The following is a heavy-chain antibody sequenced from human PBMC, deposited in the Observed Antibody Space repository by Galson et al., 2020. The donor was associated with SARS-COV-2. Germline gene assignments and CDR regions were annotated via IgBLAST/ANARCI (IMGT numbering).Heavy chain of an antibody. CDR1: GGSFSGYY. V-gene: IGHV4-34*01. D-gene: IGHD4-17*01. Sequence: SQASETLSLTCAVYGGSFSGYYWSWIRQPPGKGLEWIGEINHSGSTNYNPSLQSRVTISVDTSKNQFSLKLSSVTAADTAVYYCARGRAVTTFYYYYGMDVWGQGTTVTVSS. J-gene: IGHJ6*02. CDR3: ARGRAVTTFYYYYGMDV. CDR2: INHSGST.